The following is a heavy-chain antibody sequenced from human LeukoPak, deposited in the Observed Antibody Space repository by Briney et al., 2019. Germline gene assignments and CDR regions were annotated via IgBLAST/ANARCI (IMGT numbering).Heavy chain of an antibody. V-gene: IGHV4-59*01. CDR1: GGSISSYY. CDR2: IYYSGST. D-gene: IGHD6-19*01. CDR3: ARPGSYNGWYYFDY. J-gene: IGHJ4*02. Sequence: SETLSLTCTVSGGSISSYYWSWIRQPPGKGLEWIGYIYYSGSTNYNPSLKSRVTISVDTSKNQFSLKLSSVTAADTAVYYCARPGSYNGWYYFDYWGQGTLVTVSS.